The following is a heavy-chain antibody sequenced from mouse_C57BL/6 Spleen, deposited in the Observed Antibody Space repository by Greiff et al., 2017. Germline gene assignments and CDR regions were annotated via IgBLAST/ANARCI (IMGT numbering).Heavy chain of an antibody. V-gene: IGHV1-55*01. Sequence: QVQLQQPGAELVKPGASVKMSCKASGYTFTSYWITWVKQRPGQGLEWIGDIYPGSGSTNYNEKFKSKATLTVDTSSSTAYMQLSSLTSEDSAVYYCARGAIYYGNYQYYFDYWGQGTTLTVSS. CDR2: IYPGSGST. D-gene: IGHD2-1*01. CDR3: ARGAIYYGNYQYYFDY. J-gene: IGHJ2*01. CDR1: GYTFTSYW.